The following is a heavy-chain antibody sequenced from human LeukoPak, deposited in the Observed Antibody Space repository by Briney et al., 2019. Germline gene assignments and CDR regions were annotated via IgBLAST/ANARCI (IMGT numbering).Heavy chain of an antibody. D-gene: IGHD2-15*01. Sequence: SETLSLTCTVSGGSISSSSYYWGWIRQPPGKGLEWIGSIYYSGSTYYNPSLKSRVTISVDTSKNQFSLKLSSVTAADTAVYYCARGPGGYCSGGSCYSRMPWRSYFDYWGQGTLVTVSS. CDR1: GGSISSSSYY. CDR3: ARGPGGYCSGGSCYSRMPWRSYFDY. V-gene: IGHV4-39*01. CDR2: IYYSGST. J-gene: IGHJ4*02.